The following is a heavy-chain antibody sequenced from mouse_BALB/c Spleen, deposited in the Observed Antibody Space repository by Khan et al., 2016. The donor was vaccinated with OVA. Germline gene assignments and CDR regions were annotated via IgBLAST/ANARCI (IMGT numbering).Heavy chain of an antibody. CDR3: ARVGYNGTMDS. Sequence: QVQLKQSGPELKKPGETVKISCKASGYTFRNNGMNWVKQTPGKGLKWMGWINTYTGDPTYADDFKGRFAFSLATSADTAYLQINNLKNEDTATNFCARVGYNGTMDSWGQGTSVTVSS. CDR1: GYTFRNNG. J-gene: IGHJ4*01. D-gene: IGHD2-14*01. CDR2: INTYTGDP. V-gene: IGHV9-3-1*01.